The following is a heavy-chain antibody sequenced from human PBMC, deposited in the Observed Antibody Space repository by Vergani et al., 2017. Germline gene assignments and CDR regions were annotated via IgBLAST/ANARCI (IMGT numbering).Heavy chain of an antibody. CDR3: ASGGNYGDYAGNWFDP. Sequence: QVQLVQSGAEVKKPGSSVKVSCKASGGTFSSYAISWVRQAPGQGLEWMGGIIPIFGTANYAQKFQGRVTITADESTSTAYMELSSLRSEATAVYYCASGGNYGDYAGNWFDPWGQGTLVTVSS. CDR2: IIPIFGTA. D-gene: IGHD4-17*01. J-gene: IGHJ5*02. V-gene: IGHV1-69*01. CDR1: GGTFSSYA.